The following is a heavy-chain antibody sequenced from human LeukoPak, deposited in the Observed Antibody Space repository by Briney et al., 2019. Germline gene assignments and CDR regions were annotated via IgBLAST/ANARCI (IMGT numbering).Heavy chain of an antibody. V-gene: IGHV1-2*02. CDR1: GYTFSDYY. Sequence: GASVKVSCKSSGYTFSDYYIHWVRQTPEQGLEWMAWISPHNGGTHYAQKCQGRVTMTLDTPTSTVYLELNSLTSDDMAVYYCARGHPDPEFIDYWGQGTLVTASS. J-gene: IGHJ4*02. CDR3: ARGHPDPEFIDY. CDR2: ISPHNGGT.